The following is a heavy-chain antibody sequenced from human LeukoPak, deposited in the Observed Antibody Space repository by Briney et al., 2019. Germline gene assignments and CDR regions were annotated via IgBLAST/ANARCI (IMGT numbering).Heavy chain of an antibody. CDR3: TRDGEGASHY. D-gene: IGHD3-10*01. CDR1: GFSFSNYW. Sequence: GGSLRLSCVGSGFSFSNYWMGWIRQAPGKGLEWVANTKPDEREKYYVDSVKGRFIISRDNAKNSLYLQMNSLRVDDTAVYYCTRDGEGASHYWGQGTLVTASS. J-gene: IGHJ4*02. CDR2: TKPDEREK. V-gene: IGHV3-7*03.